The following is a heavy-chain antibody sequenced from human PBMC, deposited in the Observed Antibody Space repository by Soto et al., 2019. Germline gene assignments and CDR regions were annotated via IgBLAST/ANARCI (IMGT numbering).Heavy chain of an antibody. CDR3: AKDLPSITMVRGNS. D-gene: IGHD3-10*01. V-gene: IGHV3-23*01. CDR1: GFTFSSYA. Sequence: GGSLRLSCAASGFTFSSYAMSWVRQAPGKGLDWVSAISGSGGRTYYTDSVKDRFTISRDNSKNTLYLQMSSLRAEDTAVYYCAKDLPSITMVRGNSWGQGTLVTVSS. J-gene: IGHJ4*02. CDR2: ISGSGGRT.